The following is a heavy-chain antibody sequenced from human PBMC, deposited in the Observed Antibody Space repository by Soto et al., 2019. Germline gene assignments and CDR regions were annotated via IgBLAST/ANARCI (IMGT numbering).Heavy chain of an antibody. J-gene: IGHJ4*02. CDR2: VSAYDGST. CDR3: ARAGRYCTGGSCHTGDY. CDR1: GYTFKNYG. Sequence: QVQLVQSGAEVKKPGASVKVSCKAYGYTFKNYGISWVRQAPGQGLEWMGWVSAYDGSTNYAQNLQGRVTMTTDTSTTTAYMELTTLRSDDTAMYYCARAGRYCTGGSCHTGDYWGQGTLVTVSS. V-gene: IGHV1-18*01. D-gene: IGHD2-8*02.